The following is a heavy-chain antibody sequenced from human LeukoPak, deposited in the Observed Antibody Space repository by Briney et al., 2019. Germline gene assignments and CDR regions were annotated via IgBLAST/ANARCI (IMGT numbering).Heavy chain of an antibody. CDR3: AKDGPRYSTGWYFDS. CDR1: GFTFSSYA. J-gene: IGHJ4*02. V-gene: IGHV3-30*04. CDR2: ISYDGSNK. D-gene: IGHD6-19*01. Sequence: PGRSLRLSCAASGFTFSSYAMHWVRQAPGKGLEWVAVISYDGSNKYYADSVKGRFTISRDNSKNTLYLQMNSLRAEDTAVYYCAKDGPRYSTGWYFDSWGQGTLVTVSS.